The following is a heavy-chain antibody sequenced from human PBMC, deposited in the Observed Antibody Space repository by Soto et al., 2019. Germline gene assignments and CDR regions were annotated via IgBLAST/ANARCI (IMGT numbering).Heavy chain of an antibody. V-gene: IGHV1-69*08. CDR2: IIPILGIA. CDR3: ARDEDCSGGSCYSYGMDV. D-gene: IGHD2-15*01. CDR1: GGTFSSYT. J-gene: IGHJ6*02. Sequence: QVQLVQSGAEVKKPGSSVKVSCKASGGTFSSYTISWVRQAPGQGLEWMGRIIPILGIANYAQKFQGRVTITADKSTSTAYMELSSLRSEDTAVYYCARDEDCSGGSCYSYGMDVWGQGTTVTVSS.